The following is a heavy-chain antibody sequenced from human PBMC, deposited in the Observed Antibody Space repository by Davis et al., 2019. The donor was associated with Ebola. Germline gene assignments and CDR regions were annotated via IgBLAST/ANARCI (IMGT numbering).Heavy chain of an antibody. J-gene: IGHJ4*02. CDR1: GGSFSGYY. D-gene: IGHD3-22*01. CDR2: INHSGST. V-gene: IGHV4-34*01. CDR3: ARNLGYYYDSSGYNKDYYFDY. Sequence: SETLSLTCAVYGGSFSGYYWNWIRQPPGKGLEWIGEINHSGSTNYNPSLKSRVTISVDKSKNQFSLKLSSVTAADTAVYYCARNLGYYYDSSGYNKDYYFDYWGQGTLVTVSS.